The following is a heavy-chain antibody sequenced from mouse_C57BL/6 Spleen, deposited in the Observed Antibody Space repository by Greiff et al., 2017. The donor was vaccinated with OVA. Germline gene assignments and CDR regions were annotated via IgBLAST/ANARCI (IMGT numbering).Heavy chain of an antibody. J-gene: IGHJ1*03. Sequence: VQLQQPGTELVKPGASVKLSCKASGYTFTSYWMHWVKQRPGQGLEWIGNINPSNGGNNYNEKFTSKATLTVDKSSSTAYMQLSSLTAEYAAVYYFASPFYYYGSSGYFDVWGTGTTVTVSS. D-gene: IGHD1-1*01. V-gene: IGHV1-53*01. CDR2: INPSNGGN. CDR1: GYTFTSYW. CDR3: ASPFYYYGSSGYFDV.